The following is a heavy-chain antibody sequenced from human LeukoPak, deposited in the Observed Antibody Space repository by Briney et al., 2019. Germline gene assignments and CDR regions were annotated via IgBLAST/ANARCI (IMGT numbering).Heavy chain of an antibody. J-gene: IGHJ4*02. CDR2: IYYSGST. V-gene: IGHV4-39*07. D-gene: IGHD1-26*01. CDR1: GGSISSSSYY. CDR3: ASDLSYPRNRYYFDY. Sequence: SETLSLTCTVSGGSISSSSYYWGWIRQPPGKGLEWIGSIYYSGSTYYNPSLKSRVTISVDTSKNQFSLKLSSVTAADTAVYYCASDLSYPRNRYYFDYWGQGTLVTVSS.